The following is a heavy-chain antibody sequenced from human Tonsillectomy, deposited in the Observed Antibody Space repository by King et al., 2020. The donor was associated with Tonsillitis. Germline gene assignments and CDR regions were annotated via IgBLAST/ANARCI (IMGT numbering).Heavy chain of an antibody. D-gene: IGHD5-18*01. J-gene: IGHJ4*02. V-gene: IGHV3-30-3*01. CDR2: ISYDGSNK. CDR1: GFTFSTYA. CDR3: ARDPGDTVETSFDH. Sequence: VQLVESGGGVVQPGRSLRVSYAASGFTFSTYAMHWVRRAPGKELEWVAVISYDGSNKYYGDSVKGRFTISRDNSKNTLFLQMHSLRSEDTAVYYCARDPGDTVETSFDHWGQGTLVTVSS.